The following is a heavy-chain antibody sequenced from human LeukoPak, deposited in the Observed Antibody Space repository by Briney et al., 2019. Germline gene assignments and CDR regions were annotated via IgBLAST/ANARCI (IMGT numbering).Heavy chain of an antibody. CDR1: GFTFSSYW. CDR3: ARDGYCSGGSCYVGFDY. V-gene: IGHV3-7*01. J-gene: IGHJ4*02. Sequence: GGSLRLSCAASGFTFSSYWMSWVRQAPGKGLEWVANIKQDGSEKYYVDSVKGRFTISRDNAKNSLYLQMNSLRAEDTAVYYCARDGYCSGGSCYVGFDYWGQGTLVTVSS. D-gene: IGHD2-15*01. CDR2: IKQDGSEK.